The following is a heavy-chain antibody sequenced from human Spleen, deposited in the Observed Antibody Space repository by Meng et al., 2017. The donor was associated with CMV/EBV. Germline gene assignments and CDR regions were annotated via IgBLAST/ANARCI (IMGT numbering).Heavy chain of an antibody. CDR3: ARDGGYYDSSGYYLDY. CDR1: YTFTSYG. CDR2: ISTYTGNT. Sequence: YTFTSYGISWVRQAPGQGLEWMGWISTYTGNTNHVQKLQGRVSMTTDTSTSTAYMELRSLRSDDTAVYYCARDGGYYDSSGYYLDYWGQGTLVTVSS. J-gene: IGHJ4*02. V-gene: IGHV1-18*01. D-gene: IGHD3-22*01.